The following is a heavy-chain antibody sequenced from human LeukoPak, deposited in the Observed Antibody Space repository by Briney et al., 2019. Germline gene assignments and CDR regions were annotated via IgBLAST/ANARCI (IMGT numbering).Heavy chain of an antibody. J-gene: IGHJ4*02. Sequence: SGTLSLTCTVSDGSISSSRYSWGWIRQPPGKGLEWIGSIYYSGRTYSNPSLKSRVTISVDTSKKQVSLKLTLVTAADTAVYYCARHGGGAARGLDFWGQGTLVTVSS. D-gene: IGHD6-6*01. CDR3: ARHGGGAARGLDF. CDR1: DGSISSSRYS. V-gene: IGHV4-39*01. CDR2: IYYSGRT.